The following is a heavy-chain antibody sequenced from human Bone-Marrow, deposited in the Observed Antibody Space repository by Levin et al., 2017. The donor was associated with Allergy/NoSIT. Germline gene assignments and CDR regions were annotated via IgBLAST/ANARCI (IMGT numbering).Heavy chain of an antibody. J-gene: IGHJ5*02. V-gene: IGHV3-74*01. D-gene: IGHD6-6*01. CDR1: AGYIFSSYW. CDR3: TRDPYSSSSNVLRGFWFDP. CDR2: INSDGSST. Sequence: AGGSLRLSCEASAGYIFSSYWMYWVRQAPGKGLVWVSRINSDGSSTRYADSVRGRFTISRDNAKNTLYLQMNSLRVEDTAVYYCTRDPYSSSSNVLRGFWFDPWGQGTLVTVSS.